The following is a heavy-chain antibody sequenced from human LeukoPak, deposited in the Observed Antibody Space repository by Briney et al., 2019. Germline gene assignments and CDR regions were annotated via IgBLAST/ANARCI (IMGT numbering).Heavy chain of an antibody. CDR3: ARAGIPGYCTNVTCSNWLDP. CDR1: GYTFTGYY. D-gene: IGHD2-8*01. CDR2: INPNSGGT. Sequence: ASVKVSCKASGYTFTGYYMHWVRQAPGQGLEWMGWINPNSGGTNYAQKFQGRVTITADKSTKTAYMELSSLRSEDTAVYYCARAGIPGYCTNVTCSNWLDPWGQGTLVTVSS. J-gene: IGHJ5*02. V-gene: IGHV1-2*02.